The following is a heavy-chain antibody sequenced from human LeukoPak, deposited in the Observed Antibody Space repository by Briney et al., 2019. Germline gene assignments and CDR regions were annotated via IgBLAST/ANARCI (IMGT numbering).Heavy chain of an antibody. J-gene: IGHJ6*02. CDR2: IYSGGST. Sequence: PGGSLRLSCAASGFTVSSNYMSWVRQAPGKGLEWVSVIYSGGSTYYADSVKGRFTISRDNSKNTLYLQMNSLRAEDTAVYYCARDRGSWGALDRIAVPPRGYYGMDVWGQGTTATVSS. D-gene: IGHD6-19*01. CDR3: ARDRGSWGALDRIAVPPRGYYGMDV. V-gene: IGHV3-53*01. CDR1: GFTVSSNY.